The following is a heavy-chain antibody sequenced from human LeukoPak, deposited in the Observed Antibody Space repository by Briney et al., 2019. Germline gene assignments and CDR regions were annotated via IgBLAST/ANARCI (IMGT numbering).Heavy chain of an antibody. D-gene: IGHD4-11*01. CDR1: GGSISSGGYY. J-gene: IGHJ6*02. CDR2: INHSGNT. Sequence: SETLSLTCAVSGGSISSGGYYWSWIRQPPGRGLEWIGEINHSGNTNYIPSLKSRVTISVDTSKNQFSLKLSSLTAADTAVYYCARETQLYSNYYYAMDVWGQGTTVTVSS. V-gene: IGHV4-34*01. CDR3: ARETQLYSNYYYAMDV.